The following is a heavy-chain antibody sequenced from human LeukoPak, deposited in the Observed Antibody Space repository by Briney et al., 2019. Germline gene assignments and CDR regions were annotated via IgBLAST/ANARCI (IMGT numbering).Heavy chain of an antibody. V-gene: IGHV3-7*01. CDR3: AREDGYCSGGNCYSYFDS. J-gene: IGHJ4*02. Sequence: GGSLRLSCAASGFTFSHFWMSWVRQAPGKGLEWVAYIKKTGSETYYVDSVKGRFTITRDNTRNSLFLQMYSLRAEDTAAYFCAREDGYCSGGNCYSYFDSWGQGTLVTVSS. CDR1: GFTFSHFW. CDR2: IKKTGSET. D-gene: IGHD2-15*01.